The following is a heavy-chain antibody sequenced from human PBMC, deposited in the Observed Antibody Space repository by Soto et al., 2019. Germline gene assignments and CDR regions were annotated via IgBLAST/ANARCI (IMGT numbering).Heavy chain of an antibody. V-gene: IGHV4-39*02. CDR1: GGSLSSSSYY. J-gene: IGHJ5*02. D-gene: IGHD1-26*01. CDR2: IYYSGST. Sequence: SETLSLTCTVSGGSLSSSSYYWGWIRQPPGKGLEWIGSIYYSGSTYYNPSLKSRVTISVDTSKNHFSLKLSSVTAADTAVYYCATQEVGGSYVYTFDPWGQGTLVTVSS. CDR3: ATQEVGGSYVYTFDP.